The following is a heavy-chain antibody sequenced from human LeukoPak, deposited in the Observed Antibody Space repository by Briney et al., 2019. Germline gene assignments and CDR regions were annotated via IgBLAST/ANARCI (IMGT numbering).Heavy chain of an antibody. J-gene: IGHJ4*02. CDR2: INPNSGGT. CDR1: GYTFTGYY. D-gene: IGHD6-13*01. V-gene: IGHV1-2*02. Sequence: ASVKVSCKASGYTFTGYYMHWVRQAPGQGLEWMGWINPNSGGTNYAQKFQGRVTMTRDTSIGTACMELSRLRSDDTAVYYCARPAIAAAASFDYWGQGTLVTVSS. CDR3: ARPAIAAAASFDY.